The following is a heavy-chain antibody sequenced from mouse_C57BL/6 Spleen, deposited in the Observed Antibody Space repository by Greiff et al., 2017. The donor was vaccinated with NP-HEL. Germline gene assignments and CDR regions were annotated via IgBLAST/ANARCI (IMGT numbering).Heavy chain of an antibody. D-gene: IGHD1-1*01. CDR3: AREGTTGYFDV. CDR1: GYTFTDYN. CDR2: INPNNGGT. J-gene: IGHJ1*03. V-gene: IGHV1-22*01. Sequence: VQLQQSGPELVKPGASVKMSCKASGYTFTDYNMHWVKQSHGKSLEWIGYINPNNGGTSYNQKFKGQATLTVNKSSSTAYMELRRLTSEDSVVYYCAREGTTGYFDVWGTGTTVTVSS.